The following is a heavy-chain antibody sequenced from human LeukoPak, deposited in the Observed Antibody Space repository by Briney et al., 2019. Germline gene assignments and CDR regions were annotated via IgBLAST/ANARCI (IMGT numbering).Heavy chain of an antibody. CDR1: GGSISSCY. J-gene: IGHJ4*02. Sequence: SETLSLTCTVSGGSISSCYWSWIRQPPGKGLEWIGYIYYSGSTNYNPSLKSRVTISVDTSKNQFSLKLSSVTAADTAVYYCARAAYCGGDCYLFDYWGQGTLVTVSS. D-gene: IGHD2-21*02. V-gene: IGHV4-59*01. CDR2: IYYSGST. CDR3: ARAAYCGGDCYLFDY.